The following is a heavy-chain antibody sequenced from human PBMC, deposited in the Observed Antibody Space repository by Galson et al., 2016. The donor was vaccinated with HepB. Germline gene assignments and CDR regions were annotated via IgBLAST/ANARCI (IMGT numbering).Heavy chain of an antibody. CDR3: ARMGNNAHWNWFDP. D-gene: IGHD4-23*01. V-gene: IGHV5-51*01. CDR1: GYSFTSNW. J-gene: IGHJ5*02. Sequence: QSGAEVKKPGESLRISCKGSGYSFTSNWIGWVRQMPGKGLEWMGIIYPGNSNTKYSPSFQGQVTISVDKSISTACLQWSSLKASDTAMYYCARMGNNAHWNWFDPWGQGTRVTVSS. CDR2: IYPGNSNT.